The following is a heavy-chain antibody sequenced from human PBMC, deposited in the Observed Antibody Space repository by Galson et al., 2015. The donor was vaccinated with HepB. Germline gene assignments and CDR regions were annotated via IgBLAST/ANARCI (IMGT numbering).Heavy chain of an antibody. CDR1: GYSFTSYW. J-gene: IGHJ2*01. D-gene: IGHD6-19*01. V-gene: IGHV5-51*01. CDR2: IYPGDSDT. Sequence: QSGAEVKKPGESLKISCKGSGYSFTSYWIGWVRQMPGKGLEWMGIIYPGDSDTRYSPSFQGQVTISADKSISTAYLQWSSLKASDTAMYYCAGHHSSGWKVWYFDLWGRGTLVTVSS. CDR3: AGHHSSGWKVWYFDL.